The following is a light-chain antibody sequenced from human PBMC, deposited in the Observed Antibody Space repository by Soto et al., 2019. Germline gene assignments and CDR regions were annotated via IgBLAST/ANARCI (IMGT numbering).Light chain of an antibody. CDR1: SSDVGRSDS. Sequence: QSALTQPPSASGSPGQSVTISCTGASSDVGRSDSVSWYQQHPDEAPKLIIYEVTKRPSGVPDRLSGSKSGNTASLTVSGLQPEDEAHDYCSSYAGSNNLFFGGGTQLTVL. CDR3: SSYAGSNNLF. J-gene: IGLJ7*01. CDR2: EVT. V-gene: IGLV2-8*01.